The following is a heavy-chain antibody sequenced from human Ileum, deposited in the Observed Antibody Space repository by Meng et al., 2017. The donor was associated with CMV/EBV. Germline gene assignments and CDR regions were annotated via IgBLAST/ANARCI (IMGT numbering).Heavy chain of an antibody. Sequence: HIPLKETGPTLVKPTPTPPLTFSFSGFSPSTSGEGLGWIRPPSGKALEWLALIYRGDDKRYSPSLNSRLTIAKDTSKNEVVLTLTNMGPIDTGTYYCAHFVGGYYPSRPDYWGQGTLVTVSS. CDR1: GFSPSTSGEG. J-gene: IGHJ4*02. D-gene: IGHD1-26*01. CDR2: IYRGDDK. V-gene: IGHV2-5*02. CDR3: AHFVGGYYPSRPDY.